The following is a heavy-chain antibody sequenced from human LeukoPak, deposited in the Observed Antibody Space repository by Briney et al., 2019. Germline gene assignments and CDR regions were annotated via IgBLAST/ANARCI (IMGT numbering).Heavy chain of an antibody. Sequence: GGSLRLSCAASGFTFSSYAMHCVRQAPGKGLEWVAVISYDGSNKYYADSVKGRFTISRDNSQNTLYLQMNSLRPEDTAVYYCAKGGASVTRYVDYWGQGTLVTVSS. CDR1: GFTFSSYA. D-gene: IGHD4-17*01. V-gene: IGHV3-30*04. J-gene: IGHJ4*02. CDR3: AKGGASVTRYVDY. CDR2: ISYDGSNK.